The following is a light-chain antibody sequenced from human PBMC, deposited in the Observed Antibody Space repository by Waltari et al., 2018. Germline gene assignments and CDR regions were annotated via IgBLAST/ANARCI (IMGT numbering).Light chain of an antibody. J-gene: IGLJ1*01. V-gene: IGLV2-14*01. CDR1: SSDVGDYNY. CDR3: SSYTSSSTYV. CDR2: EVS. Sequence: QSALTQPASVSGSPGQSITISCTGTSSDVGDYNYVSWYQQHPGKAPKRMIYEVSDRPSGVSDRFSGSKSGNTASLTISGLQAEDEAEYYCSSYTSSSTYVFGTGTKVTVL.